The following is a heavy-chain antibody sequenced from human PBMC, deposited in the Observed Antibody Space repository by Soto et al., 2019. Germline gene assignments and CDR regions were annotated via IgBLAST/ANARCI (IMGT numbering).Heavy chain of an antibody. CDR2: ISSGNNYM. J-gene: IGHJ5*02. D-gene: IGHD2-2*01. CDR1: GFTFSLYN. V-gene: IGHV3-21*06. CDR3: ARIDQA. Sequence: GGSLRLSCTASGFTFSLYNMNWVRQVPGKGLEWVSFISSGNNYMHYADSVKCRFTISRDNAKNSLYLQMNSLRVDDTAIYYCARIDQAWGQGALVTVSS.